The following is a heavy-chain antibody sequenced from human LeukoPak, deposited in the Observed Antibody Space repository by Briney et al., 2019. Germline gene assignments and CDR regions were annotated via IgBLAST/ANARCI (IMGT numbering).Heavy chain of an antibody. CDR2: IIPILGIA. V-gene: IGHV1-69*04. D-gene: IGHD3-10*01. J-gene: IGHJ3*02. CDR3: ASSITMVRGVIPISQNDAFDI. Sequence: SVKVSCKASGGTFSSYAISWVRQAPGQGLEWMGRIIPILGIANYAQKFQGRVTITADKSTSTAYMELSSLRSEDTAVYYCASSITMVRGVIPISQNDAFDIWGQGTMVTVSS. CDR1: GGTFSSYA.